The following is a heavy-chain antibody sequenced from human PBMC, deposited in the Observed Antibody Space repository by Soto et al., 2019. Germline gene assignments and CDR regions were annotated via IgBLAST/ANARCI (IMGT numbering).Heavy chain of an antibody. CDR3: ANMAADLLPCYSSGMEV. D-gene: IGHD1-26*01. Sequence: QVQLVESGGGVVQPGRSLRLSCAASGFRFSDYGIHWVRQAPGKGLEWVALISYDGSKKFYTDSVKGRFTISRDNSTNTMYLQIARLRAEDTSVYSCANMAADLLPCYSSGMEVWGPWTTVTVSS. CDR1: GFRFSDYG. V-gene: IGHV3-30*18. J-gene: IGHJ6*02. CDR2: ISYDGSKK.